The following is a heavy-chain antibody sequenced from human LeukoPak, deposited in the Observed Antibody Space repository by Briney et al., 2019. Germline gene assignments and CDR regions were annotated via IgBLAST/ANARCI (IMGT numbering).Heavy chain of an antibody. CDR3: AKGKASYDSSGERGFDY. J-gene: IGHJ4*02. Sequence: GSLRLSCAASGFTFSSYAMSWVRQAPGKGLEWVSAISGSGGSTYYADSVKGRFTISRDNSKNTLYLQMNSLRAEDTAVYYCAKGKASYDSSGERGFDYWGQGTLVTVSS. D-gene: IGHD3-22*01. CDR2: ISGSGGST. CDR1: GFTFSSYA. V-gene: IGHV3-23*01.